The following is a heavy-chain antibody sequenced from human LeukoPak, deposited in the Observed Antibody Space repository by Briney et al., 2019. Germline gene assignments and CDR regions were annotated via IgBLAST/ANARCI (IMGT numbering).Heavy chain of an antibody. J-gene: IGHJ4*02. CDR1: GVSFSIYG. V-gene: IGHV3-30*18. CDR2: ISYDVSNK. CDR3: AKGAKNFDY. D-gene: IGHD2/OR15-2a*01. Sequence: CLRLSSAPSGVSFSIYGMHCVRQAPGKGLEWVAVISYDVSNKYYADSVKGRFTISRDNSKNTLYLQMNSLRAEDTAVYYCAKGAKNFDYWGQGTLVTVSS.